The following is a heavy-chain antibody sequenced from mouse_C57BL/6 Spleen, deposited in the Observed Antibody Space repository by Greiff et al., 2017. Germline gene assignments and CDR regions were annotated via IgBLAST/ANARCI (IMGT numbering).Heavy chain of an antibody. CDR2: ISGGGGNT. J-gene: IGHJ2*01. D-gene: IGHD4-1*01. CDR3: ASNWDLDY. Sequence: VMLVESGGGLVKPGGSLKLSCAASGFTFSSYTMSWVRQTPEKRLEWVATISGGGGNTYYPDSVKGRFTISRDNAKNTLYLQMSSLRSEDTALYYCASNWDLDYWGQGTTLTVSS. V-gene: IGHV5-9*01. CDR1: GFTFSSYT.